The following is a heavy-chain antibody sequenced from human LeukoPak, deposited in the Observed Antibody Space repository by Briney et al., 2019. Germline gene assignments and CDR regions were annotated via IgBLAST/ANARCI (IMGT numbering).Heavy chain of an antibody. CDR1: RYSFTTYW. CDR2: IYPGDSDT. D-gene: IGHD6-13*01. Sequence: GESLKISCKGSRYSFTTYWIGWVRQMPGKGLEWMGIIYPGDSDTRYSPSFQGQVTISADKSISTAYLQWSSLEASDTAMYYCAKKPGYTSSLETFDIWGQGTMVTVSS. CDR3: AKKPGYTSSLETFDI. V-gene: IGHV5-51*01. J-gene: IGHJ3*02.